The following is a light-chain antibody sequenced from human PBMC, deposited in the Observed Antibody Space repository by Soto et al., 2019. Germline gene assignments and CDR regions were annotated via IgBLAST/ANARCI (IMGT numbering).Light chain of an antibody. CDR2: EVT. V-gene: IGLV2-8*01. J-gene: IGLJ1*01. Sequence: QSALTQPPSSSGSPGQSVTISCTGTSSDVGGYNYVYWYQQHPGKAPKLMTYEVTKRPSGVPDRFSGSKSCNTASLTVSGLQAEDEADYYCSAYADSNSYVVGSGTKLTVL. CDR1: SSDVGGYNY. CDR3: SAYADSNSYV.